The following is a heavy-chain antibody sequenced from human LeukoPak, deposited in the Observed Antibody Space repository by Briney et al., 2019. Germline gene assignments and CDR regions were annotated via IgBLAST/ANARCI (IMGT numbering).Heavy chain of an antibody. CDR3: ATDRAAVESYYYDI. D-gene: IGHD3-10*01. Sequence: PSETLSLTCTVSGDSITNYYWSWIRQPPGGGLEWIGYIFHGGGTQRAPPLEGGLSLSLDTSKNQFSLTLSSVPPAVPPVSLCATDRAAVESYYYDICGQGTPVTVSS. CDR1: GDSITNYY. V-gene: IGHV4-59*01. CDR2: IFHGGGT. J-gene: IGHJ4*02.